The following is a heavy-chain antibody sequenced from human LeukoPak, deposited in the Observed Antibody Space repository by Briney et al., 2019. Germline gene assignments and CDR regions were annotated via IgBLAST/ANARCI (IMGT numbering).Heavy chain of an antibody. CDR3: ARDTGGGSFQFDY. V-gene: IGHV7-4-1*02. J-gene: IGHJ4*02. CDR2: INTNIGNP. CDR1: GYTFNRYA. D-gene: IGHD2-15*01. Sequence: ASVKVSCKASGYTFNRYAMNWVRQAPGQGLEWMGWINTNIGNPTYAQGFTGRFVFSLDTSVSTAYLQISSLKAEDTAVYFCARDTGGGSFQFDYWGQGTLVTVSS.